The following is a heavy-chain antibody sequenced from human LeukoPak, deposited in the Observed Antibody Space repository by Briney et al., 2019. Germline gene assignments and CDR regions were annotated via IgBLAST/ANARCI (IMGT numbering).Heavy chain of an antibody. J-gene: IGHJ4*02. D-gene: IGHD5-18*01. CDR1: GGTFSSYA. V-gene: IGHV1-69*13. Sequence: SVKVSCKASGGTFSSYAISWVRQAPGQGLEWMGGIIPIFGTANYAQKFQGRVTITADESTSTAYMELSRLRSDDTAVYYCARGWLQLWGIDYWGQGTLVTVSS. CDR2: IIPIFGTA. CDR3: ARGWLQLWGIDY.